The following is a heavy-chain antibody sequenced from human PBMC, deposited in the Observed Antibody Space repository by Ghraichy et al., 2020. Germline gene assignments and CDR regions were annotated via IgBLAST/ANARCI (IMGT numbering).Heavy chain of an antibody. Sequence: GGSLRLSCAASGFTFSSYSMNWVRQAPGKGLEWVSYISSSSSTIYYADSVKGRFTISRDNAKNSLYLQMNSLRDEDTAVYYCARDTDYSNYFVYYYYGMDVWGQGTTVTVSS. V-gene: IGHV3-48*02. CDR1: GFTFSSYS. D-gene: IGHD4-11*01. CDR3: ARDTDYSNYFVYYYYGMDV. J-gene: IGHJ6*02. CDR2: ISSSSSTI.